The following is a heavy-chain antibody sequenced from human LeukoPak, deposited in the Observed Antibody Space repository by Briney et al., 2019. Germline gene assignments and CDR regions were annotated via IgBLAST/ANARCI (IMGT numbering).Heavy chain of an antibody. V-gene: IGHV3-30*02. CDR3: AKDEAQYFQH. J-gene: IGHJ1*01. Sequence: GGPLSSSWPAPGSTLRNYASPWSGQPPAKGLDWVAFIRNDDGSNKYYADSVKGRFTISRDNSKNTVRLQMNSLRVEDTAVYYCAKDEAQYFQHWGQGTLVTVSA. CDR2: IRNDDGSNK. CDR1: GSTLRNYA.